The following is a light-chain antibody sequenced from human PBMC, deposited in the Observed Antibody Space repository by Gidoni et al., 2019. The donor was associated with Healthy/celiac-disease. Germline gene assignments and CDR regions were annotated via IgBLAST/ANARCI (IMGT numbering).Light chain of an antibody. Sequence: EIVLTQSPGTLSLSPGERATLSCRASQSLGSHSLAWYQQKPGQAPRLLSFGTSSRATGVPDRFSGSGSGADFTLIITRLEPEDFALYYCQQYGGSPLTFGGGTKIE. CDR1: QSLGSHS. CDR2: GTS. J-gene: IGKJ4*01. CDR3: QQYGGSPLT. V-gene: IGKV3-20*01.